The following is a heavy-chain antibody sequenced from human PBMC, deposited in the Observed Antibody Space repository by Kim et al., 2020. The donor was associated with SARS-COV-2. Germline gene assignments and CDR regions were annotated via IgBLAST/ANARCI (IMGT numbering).Heavy chain of an antibody. Sequence: GGSLRLSCAASGFTFSNSWMYWVRQAPGKGLVWVSRINGGATIMTYADSVKGRFTISRDSAKNTVYLQMNSLRAEDTAVYYCAKAHSSGGHSLDFWGQGTLVTVSS. D-gene: IGHD6-19*01. CDR1: GFTFSNSW. V-gene: IGHV3-74*03. CDR2: INGGATIM. CDR3: AKAHSSGGHSLDF. J-gene: IGHJ4*02.